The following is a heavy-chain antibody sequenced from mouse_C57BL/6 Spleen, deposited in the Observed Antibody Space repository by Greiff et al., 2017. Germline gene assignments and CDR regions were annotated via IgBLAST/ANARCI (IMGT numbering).Heavy chain of an antibody. J-gene: IGHJ2*01. D-gene: IGHD1-1*01. CDR1: GYTFTSYW. CDR2: IHPADGDT. Sequence: QVQLKQPGAELVKPGASVKVSCKASGYTFTSYWMHWVKQRPGQGLEWIGRIHPADGDTNYNQKFKGKATLTVDKSSSTAYMQLGNLTSEDSAVYYCAIEDYGTSVCDYWGQGTTLTVSS. V-gene: IGHV1-74*01. CDR3: AIEDYGTSVCDY.